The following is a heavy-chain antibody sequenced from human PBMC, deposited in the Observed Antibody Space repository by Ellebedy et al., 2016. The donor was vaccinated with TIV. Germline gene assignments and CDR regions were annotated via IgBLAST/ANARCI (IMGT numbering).Heavy chain of an antibody. D-gene: IGHD3-22*01. Sequence: GESLKISCAASGFTFSSYAMSWVRQAPGTGLEWVSTISHTSSRTYYADSVEGRLTISRDNSKNTLYLQMNSMRAEDTAIYYLPKGRGGGSDSSAPRYYFEYWGLGTLVTVSS. J-gene: IGHJ4*02. CDR3: PKGRGGGSDSSAPRYYFEY. CDR1: GFTFSSYA. CDR2: ISHTSSRT. V-gene: IGHV3-23*01.